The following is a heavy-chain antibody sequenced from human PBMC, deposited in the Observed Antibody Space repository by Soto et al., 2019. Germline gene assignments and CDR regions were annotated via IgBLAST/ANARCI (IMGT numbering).Heavy chain of an antibody. CDR3: ARMVVGGDYPEDYMAV. J-gene: IGHJ6*03. Sequence: ASVKVSCKASGYTFTSYGISWVRQAPGQGLEWMGWISAYNGNTNYAQKLQGRVTMTTDTSTSTAYMELRSLRSDDTAVYYCARMVVGGDYPEDYMAVWGKGTTVTVSS. CDR2: ISAYNGNT. D-gene: IGHD4-17*01. V-gene: IGHV1-18*01. CDR1: GYTFTSYG.